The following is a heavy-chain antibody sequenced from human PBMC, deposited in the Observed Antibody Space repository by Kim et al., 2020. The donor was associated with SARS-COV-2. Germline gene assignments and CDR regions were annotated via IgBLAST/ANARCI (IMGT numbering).Heavy chain of an antibody. D-gene: IGHD3-10*01. V-gene: IGHV3-74*01. CDR3: ARGHTSGGPHAAFDS. J-gene: IGHJ3*02. CDR2: LDGDGSTT. Sequence: GGSLRLSCAASGLTFSSYWMNWVRQAPGKGLVFVSRLDGDGSTTGYADSVKGRFTISRDNAKNTLYLQMNSLRAADTAVYYCARGHTSGGPHAAFDSWGQGTMVTVSS. CDR1: GLTFSSYW.